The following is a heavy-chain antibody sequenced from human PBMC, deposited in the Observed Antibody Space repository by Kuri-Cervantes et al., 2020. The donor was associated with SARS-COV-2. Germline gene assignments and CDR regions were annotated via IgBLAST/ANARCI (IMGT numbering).Heavy chain of an antibody. Sequence: AEPLTPTVIAYGGPFSSHDGSWSRQPPGKGLEWIGYFYYSGTTNYKPSLKSRFTISVDTSKNQSSLKLSSVTAADTAVYYCARSGDSRHTIFGVVITMGVDYWGQGTLVTVSS. CDR2: FYYSGTT. V-gene: IGHV4-59*08. J-gene: IGHJ4*02. CDR3: ARSGDSRHTIFGVVITMGVDY. CDR1: GGPFSSHD. D-gene: IGHD3-3*01.